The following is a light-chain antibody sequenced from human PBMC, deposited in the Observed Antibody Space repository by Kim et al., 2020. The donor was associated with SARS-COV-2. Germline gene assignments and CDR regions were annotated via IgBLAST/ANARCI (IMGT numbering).Light chain of an antibody. CDR3: QAWDTSSST. CDR2: QDT. V-gene: IGLV3-1*01. J-gene: IGLJ3*02. Sequence: SYELTQPPSVSVPPGQTATITCSGDELGDKYVCWYQQKPGQSPVLVIYQDTKRPSGIPERFSGSSSENTATLTITGTQPLDEADYYCQAWDTSSSTFGGG. CDR1: ELGDKY.